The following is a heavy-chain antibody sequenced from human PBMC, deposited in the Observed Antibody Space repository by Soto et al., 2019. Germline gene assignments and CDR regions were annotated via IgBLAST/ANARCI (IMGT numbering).Heavy chain of an antibody. J-gene: IGHJ4*02. V-gene: IGHV4-39*01. D-gene: IGHD5-12*01. CDR2: IYYRGNA. CDR3: ARLEGLATISYYVDF. CDR1: DDSINRDKYY. Sequence: QLQLQESGPGLVKPSETLSLTCSVSDDSINRDKYYWGWIRQPPGKSLEWIGSIYYRGNAYYNPSLQPRVTISLDKSKSQFSLKLNSVTAADSAVYFCARLEGLATISYYVDFWGPGALVTVSS.